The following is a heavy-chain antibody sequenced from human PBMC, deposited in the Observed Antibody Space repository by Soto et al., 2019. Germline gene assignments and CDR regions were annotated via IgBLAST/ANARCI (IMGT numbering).Heavy chain of an antibody. CDR3: ARDYYASTGHDKYYYYGMAV. CDR2: IVPIFGPA. J-gene: IGHJ6*02. CDR1: GGTFSNYA. V-gene: IGHV1-69*06. D-gene: IGHD3-22*01. Sequence: QVQLVQSGAEVKKPGSSVKVSCKASGGTFSNYAITWVRQAPGQGLEWMGGIVPIFGPANYAQKFQGRVTIIADKSTSTAYMELSGLRSEDTAVYYCARDYYASTGHDKYYYYGMAVWGQGTTVTVSS.